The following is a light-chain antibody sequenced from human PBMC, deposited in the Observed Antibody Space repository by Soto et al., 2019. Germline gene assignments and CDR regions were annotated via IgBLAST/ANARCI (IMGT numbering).Light chain of an antibody. J-gene: IGLJ1*01. V-gene: IGLV2-14*01. CDR1: SSDVGGYNY. Sequence: QSALTQPASVSGSPGQSITISCTGTSSDVGGYNYVSWYQQHPGKAPKLMIYEVSNRPSGVSNRFSGSKSGNTASLTISGPQAEDESDYSCSSYTSSSPYVFGTGTKLTVL. CDR3: SSYTSSSPYV. CDR2: EVS.